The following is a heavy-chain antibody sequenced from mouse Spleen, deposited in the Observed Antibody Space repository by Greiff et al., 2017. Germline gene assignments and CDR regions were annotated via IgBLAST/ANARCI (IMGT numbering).Heavy chain of an antibody. V-gene: IGHV1-22*01. J-gene: IGHJ4*01. CDR2: INPNNGGT. D-gene: IGHD2-4*01. Sequence: VQLQQSGPELVKPGASVKMSCKASGYTFTDYNMHWVKQSHGKSLEWIGYINPNNGGTSYNQKFKGKATLAVNKSSSTAYMELRSLTSEDSAVYYCARQLYDYDVESSMDYWGQGTSVTVSS. CDR1: GYTFTDYN. CDR3: ARQLYDYDVESSMDY.